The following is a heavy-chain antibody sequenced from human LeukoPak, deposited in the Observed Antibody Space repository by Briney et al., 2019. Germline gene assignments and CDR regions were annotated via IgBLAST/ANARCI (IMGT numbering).Heavy chain of an antibody. J-gene: IGHJ6*04. CDR3: LTRSLIAGSGNAGMDV. CDR1: GFTIYASG. Sequence: GGYVSCNSSAAGFTIYASGLEWHRHAPGKELVWVSATNGTTINTAYADHVKGRFTMSRATSKYTMYLKMNSLRAEDVDVYFCLTRSLIAGSGNAGMDVGGKGTTVSVTS. D-gene: IGHD3-10*01. V-gene: IGHV3-23*01. CDR2: TNGTTINT.